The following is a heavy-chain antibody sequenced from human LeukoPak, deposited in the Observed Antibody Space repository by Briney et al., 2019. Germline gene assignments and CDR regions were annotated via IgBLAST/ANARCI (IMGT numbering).Heavy chain of an antibody. Sequence: PSETLSLTCTVSGGSISPYYWSWIRQPPGKGLEWIGYIYHRGSTNYNPSLKSRVTISVDTSKNQFSLKLSSVTAADTAVYYCARGRARYFDYWGQGTLVTVSS. CDR3: ARGRARYFDY. J-gene: IGHJ4*02. CDR2: IYHRGST. CDR1: GGSISPYY. V-gene: IGHV4-59*12. D-gene: IGHD4/OR15-4a*01.